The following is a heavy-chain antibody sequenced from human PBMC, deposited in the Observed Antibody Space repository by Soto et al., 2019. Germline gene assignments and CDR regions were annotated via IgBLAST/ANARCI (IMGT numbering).Heavy chain of an antibody. CDR3: AGAGGGVSRAFDI. CDR2: INAGNGNT. V-gene: IGHV1-3*01. Sequence: QVQLVQSGAEVKKPGASVKVSCKASGYTFTSYAMHWVRQAPGQRLEWMGWINAGNGNTKYSQKFQGRVTITRDTSASTAYMGLGSLRSEDTAVYYCAGAGGGVSRAFDIWGQGTMVTVSS. CDR1: GYTFTSYA. D-gene: IGHD3-16*01. J-gene: IGHJ3*02.